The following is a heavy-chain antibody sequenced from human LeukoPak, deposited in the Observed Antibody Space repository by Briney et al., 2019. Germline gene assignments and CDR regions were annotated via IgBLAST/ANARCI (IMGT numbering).Heavy chain of an antibody. CDR3: ARRGAAGTYYFDY. CDR2: ISGSGGGT. J-gene: IGHJ4*02. D-gene: IGHD6-13*01. Sequence: GGSLKLSFEASGFTFSSYFMSWFRQAPGKGLEWVSAISGSGGGTYYADSVKGRFTISRDNSKNTLYLQTNSLRAEDTAVYYCARRGAAGTYYFDYWGQGTLVTVSS. CDR1: GFTFSSYF. V-gene: IGHV3-23*01.